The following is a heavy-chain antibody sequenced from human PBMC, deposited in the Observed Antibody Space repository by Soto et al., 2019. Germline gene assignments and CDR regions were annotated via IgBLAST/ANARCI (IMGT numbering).Heavy chain of an antibody. Sequence: EVQLVESGGGLVKPGGSLRLSCAASGFTFSSYSMNWVRQAPGKGLEWVSSISSSSSYIYYADSVKGRFTISRDNAKNSLYLQMNSLRAEDTAVYYCAREGGCSGGSCYSEIQFDPWCQGTLVTVSS. D-gene: IGHD2-15*01. V-gene: IGHV3-21*01. CDR3: AREGGCSGGSCYSEIQFDP. J-gene: IGHJ5*02. CDR2: ISSSSSYI. CDR1: GFTFSSYS.